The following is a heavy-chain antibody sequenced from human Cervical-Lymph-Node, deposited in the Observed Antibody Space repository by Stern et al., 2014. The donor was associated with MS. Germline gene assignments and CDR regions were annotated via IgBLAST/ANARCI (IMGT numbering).Heavy chain of an antibody. J-gene: IGHJ6*02. Sequence: VQLVESGAEVKKPGASVKVSCKASGYSFTAYYMHWVRQAPGQGPEWMGWIDPNSGGTKSAQNFQGRVTMTRDTSISTFYMELSGLTSDDTAVFYCARERHSMDVWGQGTTVTVSS. CDR3: ARERHSMDV. CDR1: GYSFTAYY. CDR2: IDPNSGGT. V-gene: IGHV1-2*02.